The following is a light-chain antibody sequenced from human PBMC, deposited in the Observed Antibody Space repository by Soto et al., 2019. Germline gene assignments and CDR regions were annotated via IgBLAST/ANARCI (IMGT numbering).Light chain of an antibody. CDR3: QQYHNWPIP. CDR2: DAS. Sequence: EIVLTQSPATRSVSPGERATLSCRASQSVSSNLAWHQQKPGQAPRILMYDASTRATGIPARFSGSGSGTEFTLTISSLQSEDFAVYYCQQYHNWPIPFGQGTRLEI. V-gene: IGKV3-15*01. J-gene: IGKJ5*01. CDR1: QSVSSN.